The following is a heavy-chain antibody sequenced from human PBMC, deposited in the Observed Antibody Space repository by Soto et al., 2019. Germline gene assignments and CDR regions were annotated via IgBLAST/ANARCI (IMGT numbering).Heavy chain of an antibody. CDR1: GFTFSSYA. V-gene: IGHV3-30-3*01. CDR2: ISYDGSNK. Sequence: GGSLRLSCAASGFTFSSYAMHWVRQAPGKGLEWVAVISYDGSNKYYADSVKGRFTISRDNSKNTLYLQMNSLRAEDTAVYYCARDIVATIRPPPGYYYYYYGMDVWGQGTTVTVSS. D-gene: IGHD5-12*01. J-gene: IGHJ6*02. CDR3: ARDIVATIRPPPGYYYYYYGMDV.